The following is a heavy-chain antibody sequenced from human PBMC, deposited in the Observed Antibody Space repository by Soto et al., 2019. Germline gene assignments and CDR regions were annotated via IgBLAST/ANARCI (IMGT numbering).Heavy chain of an antibody. CDR1: GYTFTSYG. V-gene: IGHV3-15*01. CDR2: SKSKTDGGTT. J-gene: IGHJ4*02. D-gene: IGHD1-7*01. Sequence: SCKASGYTFTSYGISWVRQAPGKGLEWVGRSKSKTDGGTTDYAAPVKGRFTISRDDSKNTLYLQMNSLKTEDTAVYYCTTDLYDWNYYYFDYWGQGTLVTVSS. CDR3: TTDLYDWNYYYFDY.